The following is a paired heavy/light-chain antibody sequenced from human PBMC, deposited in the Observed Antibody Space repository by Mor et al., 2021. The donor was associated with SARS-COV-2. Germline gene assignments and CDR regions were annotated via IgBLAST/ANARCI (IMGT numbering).Light chain of an antibody. CDR1: QDIGTS. Sequence: DVHLTQSPSFLSASVGDRITITCRASQDIGTSLAWFQRRAGMAPKLLIFNASTLQSGVPSRFGGRGSGTEFTLTVTSLQPEDFATYFCLQVYPYPIAVGPGTTVEIK. V-gene: IGKV1-9*01. J-gene: IGKJ3*01. CDR3: LQVYPYPIA. CDR2: NAS.
Heavy chain of an antibody. CDR3: AKGSDFDHTYAMDV. CDR2: LNPTLGIP. V-gene: IGHV3-21*01. J-gene: IGHJ6*02. CDR1: GFTFRLCT. D-gene: IGHD3-9*01. Sequence: EVRLVASGGGLVKPGVSLRLSCEGSGFTFRLCTMNWFRQAPGKGLQWVSSLNPTLGIPYYARSLRGRFAMSSDSGHNSFYLHIERLEVDDTAIYYCAKGSDFDHTYAMDVWGQGTTVTVS.